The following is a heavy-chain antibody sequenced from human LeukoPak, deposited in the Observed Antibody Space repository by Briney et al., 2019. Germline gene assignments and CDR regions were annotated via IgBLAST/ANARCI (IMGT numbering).Heavy chain of an antibody. V-gene: IGHV3-48*02. J-gene: IGHJ4*02. D-gene: IGHD5-12*01. Sequence: GGSLRLSCAASGFTFSSYSMNWVRQAPGKGLEWVSYISSSSSTIYYADSVEGRFTISRDNAKNSLYLQMNSLRDEDTAVYYCARDLATRESETIDYWGQGTLVTVSS. CDR2: ISSSSSTI. CDR3: ARDLATRESETIDY. CDR1: GFTFSSYS.